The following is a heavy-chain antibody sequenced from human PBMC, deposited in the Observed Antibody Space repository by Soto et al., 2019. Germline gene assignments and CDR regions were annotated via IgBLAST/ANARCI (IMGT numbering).Heavy chain of an antibody. Sequence: PSQTLSLTCAILGDSLSSNSSVWNWFRQSPSRGLEWLGRTYYTSKWYSDYAVSVKSRISINPDTSKNQVSLQLNSVTPEDTAVYYCARVYSSGWSFYYGTDVWGQGTTVTVSS. CDR1: GDSLSSNSSV. CDR3: ARVYSSGWSFYYGTDV. D-gene: IGHD6-19*01. CDR2: TYYTSKWYS. V-gene: IGHV6-1*01. J-gene: IGHJ6*02.